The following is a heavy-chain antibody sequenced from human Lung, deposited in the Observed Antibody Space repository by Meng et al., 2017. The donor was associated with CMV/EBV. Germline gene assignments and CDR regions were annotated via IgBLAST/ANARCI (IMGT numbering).Heavy chain of an antibody. J-gene: IGHJ4*02. CDR2: INPNSGGT. CDR3: ARGGLSTALPEAPSSSSIDN. D-gene: IGHD2/OR15-2a*01. CDR1: GYTFTGYF. V-gene: IGHV1-2*02. Sequence: SVXVSXXASGYTFTGYFMHWVRQAPGQGLEWRGWINPNSGGTNYAQKFQGRVIMTWDTSISSAYMQLSRLTSNDTAVFYCARGGLSTALPEAPSSSSIDNWGQGXLVTVSS.